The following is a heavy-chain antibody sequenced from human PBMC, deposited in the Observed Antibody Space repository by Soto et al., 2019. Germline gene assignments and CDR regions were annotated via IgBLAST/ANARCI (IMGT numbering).Heavy chain of an antibody. CDR3: ARDSSSGWYSGVISAFDI. CDR1: GFTFSSYS. Sequence: GGSLRLSCAASGFTFSSYSMNWVRQAPGKGLEWVSSISSSSSYIYYADSVKGRFTISRDNAKNSLYLQMNSLRAEDTAVYYCARDSSSGWYSGVISAFDIWGQGTMVTVSS. CDR2: ISSSSSYI. V-gene: IGHV3-21*01. D-gene: IGHD6-19*01. J-gene: IGHJ3*02.